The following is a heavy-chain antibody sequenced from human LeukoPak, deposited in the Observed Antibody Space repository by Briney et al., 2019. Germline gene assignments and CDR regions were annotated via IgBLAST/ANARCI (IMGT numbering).Heavy chain of an antibody. CDR1: GFTFSSYS. Sequence: PGGSLRLSCAASGFTFSSYSMSWVRQAPGKGLEWVATIKPDGRDTYYVDSVKGRFTISRDNAKNSLYLQMNSLRAEDTAVYYCARAYGWYLRNYFDYWGQGILVTVSS. D-gene: IGHD6-19*01. CDR3: ARAYGWYLRNYFDY. J-gene: IGHJ4*02. CDR2: IKPDGRDT. V-gene: IGHV3-7*03.